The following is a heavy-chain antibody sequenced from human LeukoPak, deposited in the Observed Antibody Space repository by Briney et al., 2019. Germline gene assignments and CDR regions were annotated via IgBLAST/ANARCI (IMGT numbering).Heavy chain of an antibody. Sequence: SETLSLTCAVYGGSFSGYYWSWIRQPPGKGLEWIGEINHSGSTNYNPSLKSRVTISVDTSKNQFSLKLSSVTAADTAVYYCARHQPLGYCSSTSCSALKGNWFDPWGQGTLVTVSS. J-gene: IGHJ5*02. V-gene: IGHV4-34*01. CDR3: ARHQPLGYCSSTSCSALKGNWFDP. CDR1: GGSFSGYY. CDR2: INHSGST. D-gene: IGHD2-2*01.